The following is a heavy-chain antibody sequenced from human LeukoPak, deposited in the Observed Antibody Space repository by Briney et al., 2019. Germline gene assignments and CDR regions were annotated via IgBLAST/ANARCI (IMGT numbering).Heavy chain of an antibody. J-gene: IGHJ4*02. D-gene: IGHD3-22*01. CDR3: ARGGGSSGYYLDY. CDR1: DASVSSGTYY. Sequence: PSETLSLTCTVSDASVSSGTYYWSWIRQPPGKGLEWIGYIYYTGSINYNPSLKSRVTISLGRSKNQFSLKLSSVTAADAAVYYCARGGGSSGYYLDYWGQGTLVTVSS. V-gene: IGHV4-61*01. CDR2: IYYTGSI.